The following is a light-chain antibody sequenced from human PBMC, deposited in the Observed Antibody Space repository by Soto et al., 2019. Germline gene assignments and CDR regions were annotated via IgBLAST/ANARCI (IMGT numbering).Light chain of an antibody. CDR1: SSDVGSYNL. Sequence: QSALTQPASVSGPPGQSITMSCAGASSDVGSYNLVSWYQQYPGKAPKLIIYEGNKRPSGVSNRFSGSGSGNTASLTISGLQAEDAADYYCCSYTGSSTSFGGGTKVTVL. V-gene: IGLV2-23*01. CDR3: CSYTGSSTS. CDR2: EGN. J-gene: IGLJ3*02.